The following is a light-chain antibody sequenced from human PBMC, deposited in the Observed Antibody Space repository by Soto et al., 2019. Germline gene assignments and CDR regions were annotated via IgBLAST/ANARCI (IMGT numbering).Light chain of an antibody. V-gene: IGKV2-24*01. Sequence: DIVMTQTPVSSPVTLGQPASISCRFSQSLVHRDGNTYLSWLQQRPGQPPRLLIYKISNRVSGVPDRFSGSGAETEFTLKISRVEAEDVGVYYCMQATQFPLTFGGGTMVDIK. CDR2: KIS. CDR1: QSLVHRDGNTY. CDR3: MQATQFPLT. J-gene: IGKJ4*01.